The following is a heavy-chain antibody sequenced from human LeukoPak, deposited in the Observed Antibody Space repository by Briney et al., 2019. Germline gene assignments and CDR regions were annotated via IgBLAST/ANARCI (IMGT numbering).Heavy chain of an antibody. D-gene: IGHD4-17*01. J-gene: IGHJ4*02. CDR3: ARDSLRGHFDY. V-gene: IGHV3-66*01. Sequence: GGSLRLSCAASGFTVSSNYMSWVRQAPGKGLEWVSVIYSGGSTYYADSVKGRFTISRDNSKNTLYLQMNSLRAEDTAVYYCARDSLRGHFDYWGQGTLVTVSS. CDR1: GFTVSSNY. CDR2: IYSGGST.